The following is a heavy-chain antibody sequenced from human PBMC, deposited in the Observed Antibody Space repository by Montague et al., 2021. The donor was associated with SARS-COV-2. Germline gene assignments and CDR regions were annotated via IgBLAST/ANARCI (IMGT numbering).Heavy chain of an antibody. D-gene: IGHD4-23*01. V-gene: IGHV3-30-3*01. CDR2: ISFDGNDR. J-gene: IGHJ5*02. CDR3: ARVAQLLLGNPQNLFDP. Sequence: SLRLSCAASGFSFSSYAMHWVRQPPGKGLEWLAVISFDGNDRYYAGSLRGRFTISRDNSKDTLYLQFTGLRSDDTGVYYCARVAQLLLGNPQNLFDPWGQGTLVTVST. CDR1: GFSFSSYA.